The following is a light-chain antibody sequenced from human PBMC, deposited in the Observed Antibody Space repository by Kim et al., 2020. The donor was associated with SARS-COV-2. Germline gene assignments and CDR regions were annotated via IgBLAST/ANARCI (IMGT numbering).Light chain of an antibody. V-gene: IGLV3-1*01. J-gene: IGLJ3*02. CDR1: KLEDKY. CDR3: QAWDSSTAV. Sequence: SVSPGQTASITCSGDKLEDKYACWYQQKPGQSPVLLIYQDDKRPSGIPERFSASNSGNTATLTISGTQAMDEADYYCQAWDSSTAVFGGGTKLTFL. CDR2: QDD.